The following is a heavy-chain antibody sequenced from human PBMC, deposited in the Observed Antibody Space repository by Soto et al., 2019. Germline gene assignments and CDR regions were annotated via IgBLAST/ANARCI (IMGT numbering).Heavy chain of an antibody. J-gene: IGHJ4*02. Sequence: PGGSLRLSCAASGFTSRTYSMNWVRQAPGKGLEWVSSISSSSSYIYYADSVKGRFTISRDNAKNSLYLQMNSLRAEDTAVYYCARDRGYGDYYFDYWGQGTLVTVSS. D-gene: IGHD4-17*01. CDR2: ISSSSSYI. CDR3: ARDRGYGDYYFDY. CDR1: GFTSRTYS. V-gene: IGHV3-21*01.